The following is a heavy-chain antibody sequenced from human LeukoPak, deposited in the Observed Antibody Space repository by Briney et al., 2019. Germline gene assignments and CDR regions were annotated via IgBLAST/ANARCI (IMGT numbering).Heavy chain of an antibody. CDR3: AKGAYYYDSSGQYYFDY. J-gene: IGHJ4*02. CDR2: ISYDGSNK. D-gene: IGHD3-22*01. Sequence: GGSLRLSCAASGFTFSSYAMHWVRQAPGKGLEWVAVISYDGSNKYYADSVKGRFTISRDNSKNTLYLQMNSLRAEDTAVYYCAKGAYYYDSSGQYYFDYWGQGTLVTVSS. V-gene: IGHV3-30-3*01. CDR1: GFTFSSYA.